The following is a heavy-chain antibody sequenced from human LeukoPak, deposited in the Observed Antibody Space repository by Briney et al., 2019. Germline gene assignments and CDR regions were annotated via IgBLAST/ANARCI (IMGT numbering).Heavy chain of an antibody. J-gene: IGHJ4*02. CDR2: IRYDGSNK. CDR1: GFTFSSYG. Sequence: GGSLRLSCAASGFTFSSYGMHWVRQAPGKGLEWVAFIRYDGSNKYYADSVKGRFTISRDNSKNTLYLQMNSLRAEDTAVYHCAKDLGHYYGSGGFDYWGQGTLVTVSS. D-gene: IGHD3-10*01. CDR3: AKDLGHYYGSGGFDY. V-gene: IGHV3-30*02.